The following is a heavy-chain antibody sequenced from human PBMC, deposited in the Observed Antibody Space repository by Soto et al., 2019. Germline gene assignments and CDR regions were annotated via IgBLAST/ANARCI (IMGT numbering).Heavy chain of an antibody. CDR2: ISGGGNPT. CDR1: GFTFSRFG. V-gene: IGHV3-23*01. Sequence: EVQLLESGGGLVQPGGSLRLSCAAYGFTFSRFGMSWVRQAPGKGLEWVSGISGGGNPTYYSDSVKGRFTISRDSAKNTLYLQMNSLRTEDTAVYYCAKDITYDSSAYDSWGQGTLVTVSS. J-gene: IGHJ4*02. D-gene: IGHD3-22*01. CDR3: AKDITYDSSAYDS.